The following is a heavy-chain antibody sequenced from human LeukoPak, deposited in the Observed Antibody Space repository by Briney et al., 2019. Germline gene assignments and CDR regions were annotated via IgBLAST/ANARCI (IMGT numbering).Heavy chain of an antibody. D-gene: IGHD4-11*01. CDR3: ARGMTTRSDY. J-gene: IGHJ4*02. CDR2: INHSGST. CDR1: GGSISSSSYY. V-gene: IGHV4-39*07. Sequence: PSETLSLTCTVSGGSISSSSYYWGWIRQPPGKGLEWIGEINHSGSTNYNPSLKSRVTISVDTSKNQFSLKLSSVTAADTAVYYCARGMTTRSDYWGQGTLVTVSS.